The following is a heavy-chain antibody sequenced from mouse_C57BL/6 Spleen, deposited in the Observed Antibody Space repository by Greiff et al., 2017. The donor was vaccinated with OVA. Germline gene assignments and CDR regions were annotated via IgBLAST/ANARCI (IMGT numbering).Heavy chain of an antibody. CDR3: AREGGRRYYFDY. CDR1: GYTFPDYN. J-gene: IGHJ2*01. Sequence: VQLQQSGPELVKPGASVKMSCKASGYTFPDYNMHWVKQSHGKSLEWIGYINPNNGGTSYNQKFKGKATLTVNKSSSTAYMELRSLTSEDSAVYYCAREGGRRYYFDYWGQGTTLTVSS. CDR2: INPNNGGT. V-gene: IGHV1-22*01. D-gene: IGHD3-3*01.